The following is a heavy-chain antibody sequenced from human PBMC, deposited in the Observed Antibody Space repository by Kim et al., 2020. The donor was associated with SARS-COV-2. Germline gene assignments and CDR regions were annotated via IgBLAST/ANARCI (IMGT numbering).Heavy chain of an antibody. CDR1: GFTFSSYA. Sequence: GGSLRLSCAASGFTFSSYAMHWVRQAPGKGLEWVAVISYDGSNKYYADSVKGRFTISRDNSKNTLYLQMNSLRAEDTAVYYCARDILRRLKGIAAAGHYYYGMDVWGQGTTVTVSS. V-gene: IGHV3-30*04. J-gene: IGHJ6*02. CDR3: ARDILRRLKGIAAAGHYYYGMDV. CDR2: ISYDGSNK. D-gene: IGHD6-13*01.